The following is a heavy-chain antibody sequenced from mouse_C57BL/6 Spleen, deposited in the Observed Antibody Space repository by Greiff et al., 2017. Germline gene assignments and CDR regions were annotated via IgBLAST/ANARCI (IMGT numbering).Heavy chain of an antibody. CDR2: IDPEYGET. Sequence: VQLQQSGAELVKPGASVKLSCTASGFNIKDYYMHWVKQRTEQGLEWIGRIDPEYGETKYAPKFQGKATLTAATSSNTAYLQLSSLTSEDTAVYYCFITTVVATRFDVWGTGTTVTVSS. J-gene: IGHJ1*03. CDR1: GFNIKDYY. CDR3: FITTVVATRFDV. V-gene: IGHV14-2*01. D-gene: IGHD1-1*01.